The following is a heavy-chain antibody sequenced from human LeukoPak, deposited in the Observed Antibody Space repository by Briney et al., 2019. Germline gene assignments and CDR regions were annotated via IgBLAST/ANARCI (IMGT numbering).Heavy chain of an antibody. J-gene: IGHJ4*02. V-gene: IGHV3-23*01. D-gene: IGHD3-10*01. CDR1: GFTFSSNT. CDR2: VSGSGTST. Sequence: GGSLRLSCAASGFTFSSNTMSWVRQAPGKGLEWVSTVSGSGTSTYYADSVKGRFTISRDNSKNTVYLQMNSLRAEDTAVYYCAKSQIPSSAINYYFDYWGQGTLVTVSS. CDR3: AKSQIPSSAINYYFDY.